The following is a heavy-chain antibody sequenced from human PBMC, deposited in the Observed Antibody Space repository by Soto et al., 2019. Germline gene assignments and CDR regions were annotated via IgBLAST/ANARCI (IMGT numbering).Heavy chain of an antibody. CDR1: GFTPTTTP. CDR3: ATSFRYFDN. CDR2: ISGTASRT. J-gene: IGHJ4*02. V-gene: IGHV3-23*01. D-gene: IGHD3-9*01. Sequence: PGGSLRLSCAGSGFTPTTTPLSWVRQPPGKGLEWVTTISGTASRTHYVDSVKGRFFISRDNSKNTVTLQMNNLTVDDTAVYYCATSFRYFDNWGQGTRVTVS.